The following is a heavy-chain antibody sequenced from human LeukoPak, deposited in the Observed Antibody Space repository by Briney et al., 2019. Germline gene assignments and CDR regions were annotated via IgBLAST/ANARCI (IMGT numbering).Heavy chain of an antibody. J-gene: IGHJ4*02. D-gene: IGHD6-13*01. CDR1: GFTFDDYA. CDR3: AKGGYSSSWSLDY. V-gene: IGHV3-9*01. Sequence: GRSLRLSCAASGFTFDDYAMHWVRQAPGKGLEWVSGISWNSGSIGYADSVKGRFTISRDNAKNSLYLQMNSLRAEDTALYYCAKGGYSSSWSLDYWGQGTLVTVSS. CDR2: ISWNSGSI.